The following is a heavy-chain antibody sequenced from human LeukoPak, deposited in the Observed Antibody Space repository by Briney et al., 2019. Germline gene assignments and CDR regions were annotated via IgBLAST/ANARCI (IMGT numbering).Heavy chain of an antibody. D-gene: IGHD6-13*01. CDR2: INPNSGGT. J-gene: IGHJ4*02. CDR1: GYTFTGYY. CDR3: ARYHSSSWYVEYYFDY. Sequence: GASVKVSCKASGYTFTGYYMHWVRQAPGQGLEWMGWINPNSGGTNCAQKFQGRVTMTRDTSINTAYMELSSLRFDDTAVYYCARYHSSSWYVEYYFDYWGQGTLVTVSS. V-gene: IGHV1-2*02.